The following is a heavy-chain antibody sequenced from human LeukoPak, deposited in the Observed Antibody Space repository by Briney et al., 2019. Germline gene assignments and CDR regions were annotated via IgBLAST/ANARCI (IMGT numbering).Heavy chain of an antibody. CDR2: IYYSGST. D-gene: IGHD4-11*01. Sequence: SETLSLTCTVSGGSISSYYWGWIRQPPGKGLEWIGSIYYSGSTYYNPSLKSRVTISVDTSKNQFSLKLSSVTAADTAVYYCARDRLQYINYWGQGTLVTVSS. V-gene: IGHV4-39*07. CDR1: GGSISSYY. J-gene: IGHJ4*02. CDR3: ARDRLQYINY.